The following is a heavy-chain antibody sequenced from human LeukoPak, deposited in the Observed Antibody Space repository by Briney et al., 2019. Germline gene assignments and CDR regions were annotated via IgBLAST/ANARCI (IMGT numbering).Heavy chain of an antibody. Sequence: GGSLRLSCAASGFTFSSYGMHWVRQAPGKGLEWVAFIRYDGSNKYYADSVKGRFTISRDNSKNTLYLQMNSLRAEDTAVYYCAKDQVGAHGFWSGYYYYYYMDVWGKGTTVTVSS. CDR3: AKDQVGAHGFWSGYYYYYYMDV. D-gene: IGHD3-3*01. CDR1: GFTFSSYG. V-gene: IGHV3-30*02. CDR2: IRYDGSNK. J-gene: IGHJ6*03.